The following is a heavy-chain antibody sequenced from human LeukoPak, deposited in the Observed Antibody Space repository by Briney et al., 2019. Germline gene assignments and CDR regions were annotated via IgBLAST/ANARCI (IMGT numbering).Heavy chain of an antibody. D-gene: IGHD6-13*01. J-gene: IGHJ4*02. CDR2: INSDGSST. Sequence: GGSLRLSCAASGFTFSSYWMHWVRQAPGKGLVWVSRINSDGSSTTYADSVKGRFTISRDNAKNTLYLQMNSLRAEDTAVYYCFSATDKGDDYWGQGTLVTVSS. CDR3: FSATDKGDDY. CDR1: GFTFSSYW. V-gene: IGHV3-74*01.